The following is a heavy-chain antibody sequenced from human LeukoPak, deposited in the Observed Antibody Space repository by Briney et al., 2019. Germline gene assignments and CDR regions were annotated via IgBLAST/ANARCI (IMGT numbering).Heavy chain of an antibody. CDR2: ISGSGETT. CDR1: GFTFSNYA. D-gene: IGHD2-15*01. CDR3: AKDPRSFVGRPPDS. Sequence: GGSLRLSCAASGFTFSNYAMTWVRQAPGKGLEWVSSISGSGETTYYADSVKGRLSISRDNSKNTLYLQMNCLRAEDTAVYYCAKDPRSFVGRPPDSWGQGTLVTVSS. V-gene: IGHV3-23*01. J-gene: IGHJ4*02.